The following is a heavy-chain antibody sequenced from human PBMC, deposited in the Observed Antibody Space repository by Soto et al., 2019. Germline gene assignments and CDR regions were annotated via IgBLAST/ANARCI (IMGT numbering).Heavy chain of an antibody. V-gene: IGHV3-20*04. Sequence: GGSLRLSCAASGFTFDDYVMSCVRQAPGKGLEWVSGINWNGGSTGYADSVRGRFTISRDNAKNSLYLQMNSLRAEDTAVYYCAMDLYGGSSRFDYWGQGTLVTVSS. J-gene: IGHJ4*02. D-gene: IGHD2-15*01. CDR1: GFTFDDYV. CDR3: AMDLYGGSSRFDY. CDR2: INWNGGST.